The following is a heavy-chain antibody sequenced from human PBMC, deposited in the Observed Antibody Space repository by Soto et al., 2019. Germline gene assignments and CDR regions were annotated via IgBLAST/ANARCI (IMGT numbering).Heavy chain of an antibody. CDR1: GGSISSGGYY. J-gene: IGHJ5*02. CDR2: IYYSGST. D-gene: IGHD6-13*01. Sequence: KPSETLSLTCTVSGGSISSGGYYWSWIRQHPGKGLEWIGYIYYSGSTYYNPSLKSRVTISVDTSKNQFSLKLSSVTAADTAVYYCARVRARCIAAAGRGDCSYNWFDPWGQGTLVTVSS. CDR3: ARVRARCIAAAGRGDCSYNWFDP. V-gene: IGHV4-31*03.